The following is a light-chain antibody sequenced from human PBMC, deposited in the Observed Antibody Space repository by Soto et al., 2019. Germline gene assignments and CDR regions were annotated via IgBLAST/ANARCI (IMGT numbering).Light chain of an antibody. J-gene: IGLJ2*01. CDR3: CSYAGTSTLV. Sequence: QLVLTQPASVSGSPGQSITISCTGTSSDVGSYNLVSWYHQHPGKAPKLMIYEVSERPSGVSYRFSGSKSGNTASLTISGLQAEDEADYYCCSYAGTSTLVFGGGTKLTVL. CDR1: SSDVGSYNL. V-gene: IGLV2-23*02. CDR2: EVS.